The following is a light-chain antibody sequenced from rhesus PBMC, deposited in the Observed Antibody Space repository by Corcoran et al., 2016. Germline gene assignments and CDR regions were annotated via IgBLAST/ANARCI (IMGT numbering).Light chain of an antibody. J-gene: IGKJ2*01. CDR1: QSIISW. CDR3: LQYSSSPDS. CDR2: KAS. Sequence: DIQMTQSPSSLSASVGDTVTITCRASQSIISWLDWYQQKPGKAPKLLIYKASRWQSGVPSRFSGSGAGTDVTLTISSLQPEDFATYYCLQYSSSPDSFGQGTKVEIK. V-gene: IGKV1-22*01.